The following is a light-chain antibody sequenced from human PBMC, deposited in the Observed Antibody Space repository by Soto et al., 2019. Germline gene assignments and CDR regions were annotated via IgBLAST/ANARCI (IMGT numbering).Light chain of an antibody. CDR1: SSDVGGYNY. V-gene: IGLV2-14*03. CDR3: TSYTSSSTLSTYD. CDR2: DVG. J-gene: IGLJ1*01. Sequence: QSALTQPASVSGSPGQSIAISCTGTSSDVGGYNYVSWYQHHPGKAPKLMIYDVGNRPSGVSNRFSGSKSGNTASLIISGLQAEDEAYYYCTSYTSSSTLSTYDSRTVTKVTVL.